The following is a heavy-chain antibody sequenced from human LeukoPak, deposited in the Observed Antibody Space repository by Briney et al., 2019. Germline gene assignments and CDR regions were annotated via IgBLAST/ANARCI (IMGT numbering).Heavy chain of an antibody. V-gene: IGHV4-30-4*01. Sequence: SETLSLTCTVSGGSISSVDYYWSWIRQPPGKGLEWIAYMYYSGSTYYNPSLKSRVTMSADTSKNQLSLKLSSVTAADTAVYYCAIAYYYDSRIDPWGQGILVTVSS. J-gene: IGHJ5*02. CDR3: AIAYYYDSRIDP. CDR1: GGSISSVDYY. D-gene: IGHD3-22*01. CDR2: MYYSGST.